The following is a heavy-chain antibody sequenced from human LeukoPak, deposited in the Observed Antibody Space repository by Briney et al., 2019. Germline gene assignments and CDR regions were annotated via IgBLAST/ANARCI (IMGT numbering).Heavy chain of an antibody. D-gene: IGHD3-16*02. J-gene: IGHJ4*02. V-gene: IGHV4-59*01. CDR3: ARHLRLGELSPFDY. CDR2: IYYSGST. CDR1: GGSISSYY. Sequence: PSETLSLTCTVSGGSISSYYWSWIRQPPGKGLEWIGYIYYSGSTNYNPSLKSRVTISVDTSKNQFSPKLSSVTAADTAVYYCARHLRLGELSPFDYWGQGTLVTVSS.